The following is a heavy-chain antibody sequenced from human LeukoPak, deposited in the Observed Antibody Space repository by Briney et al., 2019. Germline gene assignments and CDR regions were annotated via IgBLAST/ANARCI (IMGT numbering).Heavy chain of an antibody. Sequence: GGSLRLSCTASGFTFGDYYMSWICQAPGKGLEWVSYISGSSGNINYADSVKGRFTISRDNAKNSLYLQMNSLRDEDTAVYYCASPVRGWGQGALVTVSS. CDR3: ASPVRG. CDR2: ISGSSGNI. V-gene: IGHV3-11*03. CDR1: GFTFGDYY. D-gene: IGHD3-10*01. J-gene: IGHJ4*02.